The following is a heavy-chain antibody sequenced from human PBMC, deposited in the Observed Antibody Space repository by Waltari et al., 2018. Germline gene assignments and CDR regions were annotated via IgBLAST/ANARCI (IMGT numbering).Heavy chain of an antibody. CDR3: ARATGCAIGWYDL. Sequence: QVQLQQWGARLLKPSETLSLTCGVHGGSFSGFYWTWIRQSPGRGLEWIAEINHSGSPSYNPSLASRVTISVDTSARTVYLELRDLTYDDTAMYYCARATGCAIGWYDLWGQGSLVSVSS. CDR2: INHSGSP. CDR1: GGSFSGFY. D-gene: IGHD3-9*01. V-gene: IGHV4-34*02. J-gene: IGHJ5*02.